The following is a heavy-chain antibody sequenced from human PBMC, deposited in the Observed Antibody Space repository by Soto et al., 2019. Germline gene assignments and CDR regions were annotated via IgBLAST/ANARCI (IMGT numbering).Heavy chain of an antibody. Sequence: ASVKVSCKASGYTFTSYDINWVRQATGQGFQWMGWMNPNSGNTGYAQKVQERVTMTRNTSISTAYMELSSLRPDDTAVYYCATDVGGYIYGLARPGGPGTLVTVSS. CDR2: MNPNSGNT. CDR3: ATDVGGYIYGLARP. D-gene: IGHD4-17*01. CDR1: GYTFTSYD. V-gene: IGHV1-8*01. J-gene: IGHJ5*02.